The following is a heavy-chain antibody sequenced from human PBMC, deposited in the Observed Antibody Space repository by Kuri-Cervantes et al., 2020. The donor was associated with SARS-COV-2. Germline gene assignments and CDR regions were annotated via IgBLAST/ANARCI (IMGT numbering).Heavy chain of an antibody. Sequence: GESLKIYCAASGFTFSSYAMSWVRQAPGKGLEWVSAISGSGGSTYYADSVKGRFTITRDNSKNTLYLQMNSLRAEDTAVYYCAKSITGTSLFDYWGQGTLVTVSS. CDR3: AKSITGTSLFDY. D-gene: IGHD1-20*01. CDR1: GFTFSSYA. V-gene: IGHV3-23*01. CDR2: ISGSGGST. J-gene: IGHJ4*02.